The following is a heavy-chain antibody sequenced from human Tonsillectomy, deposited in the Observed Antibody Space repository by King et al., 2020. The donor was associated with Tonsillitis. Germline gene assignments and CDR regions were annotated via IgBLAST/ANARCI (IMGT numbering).Heavy chain of an antibody. CDR1: GFAFRSYG. CDR3: ARERLYRRDWGRGY. D-gene: IGHD7-27*01. Sequence: VQLVESGGGVVQPGGSLRLSCASSGFAFRSYGMHWVRQAPGKGLEWVAVISYDASRENYADSVKGRFTISRDNSKNTLYLQMNSLRVGDTAVYYCARERLYRRDWGRGYWGEGSLVSVSS. J-gene: IGHJ4*02. V-gene: IGHV3-30*19. CDR2: ISYDASRE.